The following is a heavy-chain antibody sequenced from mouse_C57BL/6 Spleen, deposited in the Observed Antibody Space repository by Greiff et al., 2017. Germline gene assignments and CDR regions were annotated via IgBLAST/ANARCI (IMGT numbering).Heavy chain of an antibody. J-gene: IGHJ2*01. D-gene: IGHD1-1*01. CDR2: IDPETGGT. V-gene: IGHV1-15*01. Sequence: VQLQQSGAELVRPGASVTLSCKASGYTFTDYEMHWVKQTPVHGLEWIGAIDPETGGTAYNQKFKGKAILTADKSSSTAYMELRSLTSEDSAVYYCTGDYCYGSSPDFDYWGQGTTLTVSS. CDR3: TGDYCYGSSPDFDY. CDR1: GYTFTDYE.